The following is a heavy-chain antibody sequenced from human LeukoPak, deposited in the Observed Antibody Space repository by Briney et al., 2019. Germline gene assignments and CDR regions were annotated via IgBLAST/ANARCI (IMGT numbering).Heavy chain of an antibody. J-gene: IGHJ4*02. D-gene: IGHD4-17*01. CDR2: ISSSSSYI. CDR1: GFTFSSYS. CDR3: ARDLMTTVTTVDY. Sequence: GGSLRLSCAASGFTFSSYSMNWVRQAPGKGLDWAPSISSSSSYIYYADSVKGRFTISRDNAKNSLYLQMNSLRAEDTAVYYCARDLMTTVTTVDYWGQGTLVTVSS. V-gene: IGHV3-21*01.